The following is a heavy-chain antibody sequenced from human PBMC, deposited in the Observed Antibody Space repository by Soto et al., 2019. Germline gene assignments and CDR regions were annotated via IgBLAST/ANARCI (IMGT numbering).Heavy chain of an antibody. Sequence: QVQLVQSGAEVKKPGSSVKVSCKASGGTFSSYSINWVRHAPGQGLEWMGEIIPIFGTANYAQKFQGRVTSTEGESTSTAYRELSSLRADDTAVYYCARDGGRHAGGIDYWGQGTLVTVS. D-gene: IGHD1-26*01. CDR1: GGTFSSYS. CDR2: IIPIFGTA. CDR3: ARDGGRHAGGIDY. V-gene: IGHV1-69*01. J-gene: IGHJ4*02.